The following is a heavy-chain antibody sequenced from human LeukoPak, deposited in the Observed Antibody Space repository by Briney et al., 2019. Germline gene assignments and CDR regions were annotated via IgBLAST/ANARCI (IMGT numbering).Heavy chain of an antibody. CDR2: IRANGRDT. D-gene: IGHD5-12*01. J-gene: IGHJ5*02. CDR3: AKGGYSTYFDP. Sequence: PGGSLRLSCVASGFTFSDSSMTWVRQAPGGGLEWVSTIRANGRDTYYADSVKGRFTITRDNSKNTLYLEMNSLRAEDTAVHYCAKGGYSTYFDPWGQGTLVTVSS. CDR1: GFTFSDSS. V-gene: IGHV3-23*01.